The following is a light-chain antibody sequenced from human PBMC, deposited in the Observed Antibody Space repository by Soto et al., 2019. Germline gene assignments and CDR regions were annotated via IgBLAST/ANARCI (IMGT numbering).Light chain of an antibody. V-gene: IGLV1-40*01. CDR2: GTT. J-gene: IGLJ3*02. Sequence: QSVLTQPPSVSGAPGQRVTISCTGSSSNIGAGYDVHWYRQLPGTAPKLLMHGTTNRPSGVPDRFSGSKSGSSAFLAITGLQAEDEADYYCQAYDTNLSGVVLGGGTKVTVL. CDR3: QAYDTNLSGVV. CDR1: SSNIGAGYD.